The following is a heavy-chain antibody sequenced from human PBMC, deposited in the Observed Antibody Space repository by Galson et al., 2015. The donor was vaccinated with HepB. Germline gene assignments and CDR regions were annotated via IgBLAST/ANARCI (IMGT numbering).Heavy chain of an antibody. D-gene: IGHD6-19*01. CDR2: ISYDASNK. CDR1: GFTFSYFA. CDR3: ARTSTAYTSGWRDLVY. V-gene: IGHV3-30*04. J-gene: IGHJ4*02. Sequence: SLRLSCAASGFTFSYFAMNWVRQAPGKGLEWVAAISYDASNKYYADSVKGRVTISRDNSKNTLYLQMNSLRPEDTAVYYCARTSTAYTSGWRDLVYWGQGTLVTVSS.